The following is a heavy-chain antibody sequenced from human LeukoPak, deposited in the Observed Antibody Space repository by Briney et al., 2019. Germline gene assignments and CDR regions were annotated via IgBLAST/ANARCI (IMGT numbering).Heavy chain of an antibody. CDR2: IRSKANSYET. D-gene: IGHD5-24*01. J-gene: IGHJ4*02. Sequence: GGSLRLSCAASGFTFSGSAMHWVRQASGKGLEWVGRIRSKANSYETAYAASVKGRFTISRDDSKNTAYLQMNSLKTEDTAVYYCTTRERKRGNYFDYWGQGTLVTVSS. CDR3: TTRERKRGNYFDY. V-gene: IGHV3-73*01. CDR1: GFTFSGSA.